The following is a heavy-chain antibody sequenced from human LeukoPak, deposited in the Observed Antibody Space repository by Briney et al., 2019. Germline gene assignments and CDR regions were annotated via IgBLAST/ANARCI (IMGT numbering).Heavy chain of an antibody. D-gene: IGHD2-15*01. J-gene: IGHJ6*03. CDR3: ARDPGYCSGGSCYNYMYV. CDR1: GYTFTGYY. V-gene: IGHV1-2*06. Sequence: ASVKVSCKASGYTFTGYYMHWVRQAPGQGLEWMGRINPNSRGTNYAQKFQGRATMTRDTSISTAYMELSRLRSDDTAVYYCARDPGYCSGGSCYNYMYVWGKGTTVTISS. CDR2: INPNSRGT.